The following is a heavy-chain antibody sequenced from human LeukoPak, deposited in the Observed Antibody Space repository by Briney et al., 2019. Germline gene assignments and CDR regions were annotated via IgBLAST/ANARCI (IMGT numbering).Heavy chain of an antibody. J-gene: IGHJ4*02. CDR2: IIGSGDST. Sequence: GGSLRLSCAASGFTFSSYAMSWVRQAPGKGLEWVSAIIGSGDSTYYADSVKGRFTISRDNSKNTLYLQMNSLRAEDTAVYYCAKAGRIAVTLPDSWGQGTLVTVSS. V-gene: IGHV3-23*01. D-gene: IGHD6-19*01. CDR3: AKAGRIAVTLPDS. CDR1: GFTFSSYA.